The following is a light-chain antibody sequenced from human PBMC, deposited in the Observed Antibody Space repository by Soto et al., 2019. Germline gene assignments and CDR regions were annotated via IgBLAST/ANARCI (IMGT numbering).Light chain of an antibody. J-gene: IGKJ1*01. V-gene: IGKV3-20*01. CDR3: QQYGSSPRT. CDR2: GAF. CDR1: QSVSSNY. Sequence: EIVWTQSPGTLSLSPGGRATFSCRSSQSVSSNYLAWYQQKPGQAPRLLIYGAFKRATGIPDRFSGSGSGTDFTLTISRMEPEDFAVYCCQQYGSSPRTFGQGTKVDIK.